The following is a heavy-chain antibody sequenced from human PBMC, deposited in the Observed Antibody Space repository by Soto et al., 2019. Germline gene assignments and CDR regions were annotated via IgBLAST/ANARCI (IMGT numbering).Heavy chain of an antibody. CDR3: ATVHNTSRSFDY. CDR1: GFTITSSA. V-gene: IGHV3-23*01. CDR2: TGISGRTT. Sequence: PGGSLRLSCAASGFTITSSAMSWVRQAPGKGLEWVSTTGISGRTTYYADSVKGRFTVSRDDSKNTLDLQMSSLRVEDTAVYYCATVHNTSRSFDYWGQGTPVTVSS. D-gene: IGHD1-20*01. J-gene: IGHJ4*02.